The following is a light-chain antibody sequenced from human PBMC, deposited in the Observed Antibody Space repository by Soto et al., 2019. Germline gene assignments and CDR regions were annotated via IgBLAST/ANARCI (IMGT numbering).Light chain of an antibody. J-gene: IGLJ1*01. CDR1: SSDVGGYNY. Sequence: QSALTQPASVSGSPGQSITISCTGTSSDVGGYNYVSWYQQHPGKAPKLMIYEVSNRPSGVSNRFSGSKSSNTASLTISGLQAEDEADYYCSSYTSGSTLVFGTGTKLTVL. CDR3: SSYTSGSTLV. V-gene: IGLV2-14*01. CDR2: EVS.